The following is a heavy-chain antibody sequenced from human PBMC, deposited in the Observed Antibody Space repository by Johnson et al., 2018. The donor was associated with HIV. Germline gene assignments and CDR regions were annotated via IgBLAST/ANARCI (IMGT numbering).Heavy chain of an antibody. Sequence: QVQLVESGGGVVQPGKSLRLSCAPSGFVFNNFALHWVRQAPGKGLEWVALISNDGTNTYYTDSVKGRFTISRDNSKNTLYLQMYSLRAEDTAVYYCAKDTTGGTHAFDIWGQGTMVTVSS. V-gene: IGHV3-30*04. CDR3: AKDTTGGTHAFDI. CDR2: ISNDGTNT. J-gene: IGHJ3*02. CDR1: GFVFNNFA. D-gene: IGHD2-15*01.